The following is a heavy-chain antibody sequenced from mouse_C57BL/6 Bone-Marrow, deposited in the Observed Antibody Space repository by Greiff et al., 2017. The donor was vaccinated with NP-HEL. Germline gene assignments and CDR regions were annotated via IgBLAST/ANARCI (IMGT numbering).Heavy chain of an antibody. CDR1: GFTFSSYG. J-gene: IGHJ3*01. D-gene: IGHD2-1*01. CDR3: ARTFYGIPWFAY. CDR2: ISSGGSYT. Sequence: EVKLVESGGDLVKPGGSLKLSCAASGFTFSSYGMSWVRQTPDKRLEWVATISSGGSYTYYPDSVKGRFTISRDNAKKTLYLQMSSLKSEDTAMYYCARTFYGIPWFAYWGQGTLVTVSA. V-gene: IGHV5-6*01.